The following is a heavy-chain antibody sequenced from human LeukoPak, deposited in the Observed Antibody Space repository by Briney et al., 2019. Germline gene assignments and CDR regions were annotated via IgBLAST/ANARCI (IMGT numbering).Heavy chain of an antibody. CDR2: IDPSDSYT. V-gene: IGHV5-10-1*01. Sequence: GESLKISCKGSGYSFTSYWISWVRQMPGKGLEWMGRIDPSDSYTNYSPSFQGHVTISADKSISTAYLQWSSLKASDTAMYYCARTKVGAITSIDNWGQGTLVTVSS. CDR1: GYSFTSYW. J-gene: IGHJ4*02. CDR3: ARTKVGAITSIDN. D-gene: IGHD1-26*01.